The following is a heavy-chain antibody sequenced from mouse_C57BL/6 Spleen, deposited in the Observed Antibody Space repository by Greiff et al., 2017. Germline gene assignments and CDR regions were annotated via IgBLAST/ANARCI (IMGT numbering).Heavy chain of an antibody. CDR3: SSTVVARYFDV. CDR1: GFTFSNYW. CDR2: IRLKSDNYAT. J-gene: IGHJ1*03. Sequence: EVQLVESGGGLVQPGGSMKLSCVASGFTFSNYWMNWVRQSPEKGLEWVAQIRLKSDNYATHYAESVKGRFTISRDDSKSSVSLQMNNLRAEDTGIYYCSSTVVARYFDVWGTGTTVTVSS. D-gene: IGHD1-1*01. V-gene: IGHV6-3*01.